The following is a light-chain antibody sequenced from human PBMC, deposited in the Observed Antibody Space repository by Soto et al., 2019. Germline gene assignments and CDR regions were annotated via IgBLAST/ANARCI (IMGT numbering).Light chain of an antibody. V-gene: IGKV3-11*01. CDR1: QSVSYH. Sequence: EIVLTQSPATLSLSPGERATLSCRASQSVSYHLAWYQQKPGQAPRLLIYDASNRATGIPARFSGSGSGTDFTLTISSLEPEDSAIYDCQQRNNWPPWTFGQGTKVEIK. CDR2: DAS. CDR3: QQRNNWPPWT. J-gene: IGKJ1*01.